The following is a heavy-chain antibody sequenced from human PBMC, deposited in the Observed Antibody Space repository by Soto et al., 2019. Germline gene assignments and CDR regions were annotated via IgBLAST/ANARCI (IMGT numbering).Heavy chain of an antibody. J-gene: IGHJ5*02. CDR1: GYTFTSYA. CDR2: INAGNGNT. Sequence: QVQLVQSGAEVKKPGASVKVSCKASGYTFTSYAMHWVRQAPGQRLEWMGWINAGNGNTKYSQKFQGRVTLTRDSSASTAYMELSSLRSEDTAVYYCARGYGGPIGWFDPWGQGAVVTVSS. V-gene: IGHV1-3*01. CDR3: ARGYGGPIGWFDP. D-gene: IGHD3-16*01.